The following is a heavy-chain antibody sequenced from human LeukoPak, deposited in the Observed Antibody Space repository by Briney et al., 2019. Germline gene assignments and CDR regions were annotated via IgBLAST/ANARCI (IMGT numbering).Heavy chain of an antibody. J-gene: IGHJ4*02. D-gene: IGHD1-26*01. V-gene: IGHV3-7*01. Sequence: PGGSLRLSCAASGFTFRTYGMHWVRQAPGKGLEWVANMNQDGSEKYYVDSVKGRFTISRDNAKNSLYLQMNNLRAEDTAVYYCARGGELLRPADYWGQGTLVTVSS. CDR2: MNQDGSEK. CDR1: GFTFRTYG. CDR3: ARGGELLRPADY.